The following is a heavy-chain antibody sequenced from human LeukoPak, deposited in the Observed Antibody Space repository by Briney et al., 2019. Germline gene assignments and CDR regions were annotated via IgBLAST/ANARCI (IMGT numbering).Heavy chain of an antibody. CDR1: GFTFSDYY. Sequence: PGGSLRLSCAASGFTFSDYYMSWIRQAPGKGLEWVSYISSSGSTKYYADSVKGRFTISRDNAKNSLYLQINSLRAEDTAVYYCARAGYCSSTSCYARAPIDYWGQGTLVTVSS. V-gene: IGHV3-11*01. D-gene: IGHD2-2*01. J-gene: IGHJ4*02. CDR3: ARAGYCSSTSCYARAPIDY. CDR2: ISSSGSTK.